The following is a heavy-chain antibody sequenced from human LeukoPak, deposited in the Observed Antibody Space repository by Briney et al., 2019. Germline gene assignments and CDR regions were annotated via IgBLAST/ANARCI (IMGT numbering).Heavy chain of an antibody. Sequence: SETLSLTCTVSGGSISSYYWSWIRQPPGKGLEWIGYIYYGGSTNYNPSLKSRVTISVDTSKNQFSLKLSSVTAADTAVYYCARETNDSGYDSSSGSYFDYWGQGTLVTVSS. V-gene: IGHV4-59*01. D-gene: IGHD5-12*01. CDR2: IYYGGST. CDR1: GGSISSYY. J-gene: IGHJ4*02. CDR3: ARETNDSGYDSSSGSYFDY.